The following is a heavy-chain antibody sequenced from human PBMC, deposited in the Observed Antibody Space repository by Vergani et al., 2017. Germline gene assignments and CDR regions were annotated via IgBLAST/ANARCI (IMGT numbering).Heavy chain of an antibody. D-gene: IGHD6-6*01. CDR2: IWYDGSNK. V-gene: IGHV3-33*01. Sequence: QVQLVESGGGVVQPGRSLRLSCAASGFTFSSYGMHWVRQAPGKGLEWVAVIWYDGSNKYYADSVKGRFTISRDNSKNTLYLQMNSLRAEDTAVYYCARGAYSSSANYYYYGMDVWGQGTTVTVSS. CDR3: ARGAYSSSANYYYYGMDV. CDR1: GFTFSSYG. J-gene: IGHJ6*02.